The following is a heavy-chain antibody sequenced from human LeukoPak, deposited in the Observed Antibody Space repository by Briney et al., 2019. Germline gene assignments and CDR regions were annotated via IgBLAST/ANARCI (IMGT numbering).Heavy chain of an antibody. CDR3: ARARRSAWVNAFDM. V-gene: IGHV4-31*03. CDR1: GASISSDGYY. Sequence: SETLSLTCNVSGASISSDGYYWGWIRQYPGKGLEWIGYIYYKGRTYYNPSLNSRPTISLDTYKSQFSLKLSSVTAADAAVYYCARARRSAWVNAFDMWGQGTKVTVSS. CDR2: IYYKGRT. D-gene: IGHD6-19*01. J-gene: IGHJ3*02.